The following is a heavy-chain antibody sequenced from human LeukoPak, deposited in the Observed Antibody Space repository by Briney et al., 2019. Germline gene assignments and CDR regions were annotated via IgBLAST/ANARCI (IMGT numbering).Heavy chain of an antibody. Sequence: GGSLRLSCAASGFTFSDYNMRWIRQAPGKGLEWVSSISRSGSTKYYADSVKGRFTISRDNAKNSLFLQMNSLRAEDTAVYYCARAMSIAARLQTIFDYWGQGTLVTVSS. D-gene: IGHD6-6*01. CDR1: GFTFSDYN. CDR3: ARAMSIAARLQTIFDY. V-gene: IGHV3-11*01. J-gene: IGHJ4*02. CDR2: ISRSGSTK.